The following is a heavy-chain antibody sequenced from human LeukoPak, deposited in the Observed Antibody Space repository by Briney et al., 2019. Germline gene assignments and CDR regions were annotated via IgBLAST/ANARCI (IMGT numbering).Heavy chain of an antibody. J-gene: IGHJ1*01. V-gene: IGHV4-59*01. Sequence: PSETLSLTCAVSGGSISTYYWNWIRQPPGKGLEWIGYIYHSGSTNYNPSLQSRVTISVDTSKNQFSLNLNSVTAADTAVYYCARGGAARLHFQNWGQGTLVTVSS. CDR3: ARGGAARLHFQN. CDR1: GGSISTYY. D-gene: IGHD6-6*01. CDR2: IYHSGST.